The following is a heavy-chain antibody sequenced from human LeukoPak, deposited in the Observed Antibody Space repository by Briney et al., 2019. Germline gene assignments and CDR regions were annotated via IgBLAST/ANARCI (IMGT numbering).Heavy chain of an antibody. Sequence: ASVKVSCKASGYTFTSYDINWVRQAPGQGLEWMGIINPSGGSTSYAQKFQGRVTMTRDTSTSTVYMELSSLRSEDTAVYYCARVPRSTTPPDYWGQGTLVTVSS. J-gene: IGHJ4*02. CDR3: ARVPRSTTPPDY. CDR2: INPSGGST. V-gene: IGHV1-46*01. CDR1: GYTFTSYD. D-gene: IGHD2-2*01.